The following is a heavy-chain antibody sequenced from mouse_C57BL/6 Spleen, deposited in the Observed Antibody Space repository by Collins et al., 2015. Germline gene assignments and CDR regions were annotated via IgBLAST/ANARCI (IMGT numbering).Heavy chain of an antibody. CDR2: INTYSGVP. V-gene: IGHV9-3*01. Sequence: QIQLVQSGPELKKPGETVKISCKASGYTFTTYGMSWVKQAPGKGLKWMGWINTYSGVPTYADDFKGRFAFSLQTSASTAYLQINNLKNEDTATYFCARGSTALDYWGQGTTLTVSS. CDR3: ARGSTALDY. J-gene: IGHJ2*01. CDR1: GYTFTTYG. D-gene: IGHD1-2*01.